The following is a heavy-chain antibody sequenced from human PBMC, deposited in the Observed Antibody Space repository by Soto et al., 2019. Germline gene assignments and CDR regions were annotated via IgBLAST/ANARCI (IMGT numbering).Heavy chain of an antibody. CDR3: ARGGGSGYSPFDY. V-gene: IGHV4-30-2*01. J-gene: IGHJ4*02. D-gene: IGHD3-3*01. Sequence: PSETLSLTCAVSGGSISSGGYSWSWIRQPPGKGLEWIGYIYHSGSTYYNPSLKSRVTISVDRSKNQFSLKLSSVTAADTAVYYCARGGGSGYSPFDYWGQGTLVTVSS. CDR1: GGSISSGGYS. CDR2: IYHSGST.